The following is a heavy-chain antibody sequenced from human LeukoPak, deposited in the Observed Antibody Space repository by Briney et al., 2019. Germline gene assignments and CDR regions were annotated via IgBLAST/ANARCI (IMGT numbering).Heavy chain of an antibody. J-gene: IGHJ1*01. D-gene: IGHD2-15*01. CDR1: GGSISSGDYY. V-gene: IGHV4-39*07. CDR2: IFYSGST. Sequence: SETLSLTCTVSGGSISSGDYYWGWIRQPPGKGLEWIGSIFYSGSTYYNPSLKSRVTISVDTSKNQFSLRLSSVTAADTAVYYCARDHFCSGGTCYPEYFQHWGQGTLVTVSS. CDR3: ARDHFCSGGTCYPEYFQH.